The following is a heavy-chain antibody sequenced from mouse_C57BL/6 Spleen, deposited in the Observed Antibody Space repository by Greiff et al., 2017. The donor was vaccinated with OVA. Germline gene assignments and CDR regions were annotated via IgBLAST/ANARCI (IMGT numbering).Heavy chain of an antibody. J-gene: IGHJ1*03. Sequence: QVQLKQPGAELVKPGASVKLSCKASGYTFTSYWMHWVKQRPGQGLEWIGMIHPNSGSTNYNEKFKSKATLTVDKSSSTAYMQLSSLTSEDSAVYYCARAITTVVANYWYFDVWGTGTTVTVSS. CDR3: ARAITTVVANYWYFDV. CDR2: IHPNSGST. CDR1: GYTFTSYW. D-gene: IGHD1-1*01. V-gene: IGHV1-64*01.